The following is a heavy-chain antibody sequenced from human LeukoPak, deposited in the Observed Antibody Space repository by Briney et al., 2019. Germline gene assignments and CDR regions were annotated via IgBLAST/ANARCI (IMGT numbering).Heavy chain of an antibody. V-gene: IGHV3-48*01. CDR1: GFTFSSYS. CDR3: ARSYYGSGRSWFDP. J-gene: IGHJ5*02. Sequence: GGSLRLSCAASGFTFSSYSMNWVRQAPGKGLEWVSYISSSSSTINYADSVKGRFTISRDNAKNSLHLQMNSLRAEDTAVYYCARSYYGSGRSWFDPWGQGTLVTVSS. CDR2: ISSSSSTI. D-gene: IGHD3-10*01.